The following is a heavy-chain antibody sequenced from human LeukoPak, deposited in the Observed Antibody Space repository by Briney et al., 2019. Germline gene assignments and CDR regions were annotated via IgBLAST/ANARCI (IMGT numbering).Heavy chain of an antibody. J-gene: IGHJ4*02. CDR1: GVTFSDYA. Sequence: ASVKVSCKASGVTFSDYALNWVRQAPGQGLEWMGGIIPIFGTANYAQKFQGRVTITADESTSTAYMELSSLRSEDTAVYYCAVNEYYDILTGYLYWGQGTLVTVSS. CDR3: AVNEYYDILTGYLY. D-gene: IGHD3-9*01. CDR2: IIPIFGTA. V-gene: IGHV1-69*13.